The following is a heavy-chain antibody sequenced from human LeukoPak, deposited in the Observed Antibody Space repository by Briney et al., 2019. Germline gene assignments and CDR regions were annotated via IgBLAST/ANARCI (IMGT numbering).Heavy chain of an antibody. CDR2: IRFDGSDK. D-gene: IGHD5-18*01. V-gene: IGHV3-30*02. Sequence: GGSLRLSCAASGFTFSNYGMHWVRRAPGKGLEWVAFIRFDGSDKYYADSVKGRFTISRDNSRNTLYLQMNSLRAEDTAMYYCAKSLGYGYALNFDYWGQGTLVTVSS. J-gene: IGHJ4*02. CDR1: GFTFSNYG. CDR3: AKSLGYGYALNFDY.